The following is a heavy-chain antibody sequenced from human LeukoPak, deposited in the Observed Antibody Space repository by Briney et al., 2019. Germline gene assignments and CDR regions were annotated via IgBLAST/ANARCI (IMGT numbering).Heavy chain of an antibody. D-gene: IGHD2-8*01. V-gene: IGHV4-38-2*01. Sequence: SETLSLTCAVSGYSISSGYYWGWIRQPPGRGLEWIGSLYHSGSTYYNPSLKSRVTISVDTSKNQFSLRLTSVTAADTAVYYCARGVLYYYYYYMDVWGKGTTVTISS. CDR1: GYSISSGYY. CDR2: LYHSGST. CDR3: ARGVLYYYYYYMDV. J-gene: IGHJ6*03.